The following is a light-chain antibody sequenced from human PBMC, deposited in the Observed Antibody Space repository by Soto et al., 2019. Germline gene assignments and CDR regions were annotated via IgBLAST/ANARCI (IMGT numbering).Light chain of an antibody. Sequence: EILMTQSPATLSVSPGERATLSCRASQSVNANLAWYQQKSGRAPRLLIFGASTRATDIPGRFSGSGSGTEFTLTISSLQPEGFATYYCQQSYSTPQTFGQGTKVDIK. V-gene: IGKV3-15*01. CDR3: QQSYSTPQT. CDR2: GAS. J-gene: IGKJ1*01. CDR1: QSVNAN.